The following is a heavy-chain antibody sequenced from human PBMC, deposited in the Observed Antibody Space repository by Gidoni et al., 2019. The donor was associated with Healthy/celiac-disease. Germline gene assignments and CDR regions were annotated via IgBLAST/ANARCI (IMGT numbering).Heavy chain of an antibody. Sequence: GLEWVAVISYDGSNKYYADSVKGRFTISRDNSKNTLYLQMNSLRAEDTAVYYCAREGLWLRGFDYWGQGTLVTVSS. CDR2: ISYDGSNK. J-gene: IGHJ4*02. V-gene: IGHV3-30-3*01. D-gene: IGHD5-18*01. CDR3: AREGLWLRGFDY.